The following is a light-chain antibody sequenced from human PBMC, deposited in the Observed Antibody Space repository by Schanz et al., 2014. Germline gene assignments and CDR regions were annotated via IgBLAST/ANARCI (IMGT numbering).Light chain of an antibody. CDR2: GNT. Sequence: QSVLTQPPSASGPPGQRVTISCSGSSSNIGSNYVYWYQQLPGTAPKLLIYGNTNRPSGVPDRFSGSKSGTSASLAISGLQADDEADYYCQSFDSGLRGVVIGGGTKLTVL. CDR3: QSFDSGLRGVV. V-gene: IGLV1-40*01. CDR1: SSNIGSNY. J-gene: IGLJ3*02.